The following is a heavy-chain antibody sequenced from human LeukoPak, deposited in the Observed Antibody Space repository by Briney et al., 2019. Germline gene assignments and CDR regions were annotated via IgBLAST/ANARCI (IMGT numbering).Heavy chain of an antibody. CDR2: INSDGSST. D-gene: IGHD2-2*01. CDR1: GFTFSSYC. V-gene: IGHV3-74*01. J-gene: IGHJ5*02. Sequence: GGSLRLSCAASGFTFSSYCMHWVRQAPGKGLVWVSRINSDGSSTSYADSVKGRFTISRDNSKNTLYLQMNSLRAEDTAVYYCARGLNIVVVTAAISSGGWFDPWGQGTLVTVSS. CDR3: ARGLNIVVVTAAISSGGWFDP.